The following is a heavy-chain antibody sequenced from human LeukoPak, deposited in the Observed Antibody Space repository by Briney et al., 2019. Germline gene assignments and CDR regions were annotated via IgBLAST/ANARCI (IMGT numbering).Heavy chain of an antibody. Sequence: ASVKVSCKASGYTFTSYGISWVRQAPGQGLEWMGWISAYNGNTNYAQKLQGRVTMTTDTSTSTAYMELRSLRSDDTAVCYCARDYIADDSSGYYYSWFDPWGQGTLVTVSS. J-gene: IGHJ5*02. V-gene: IGHV1-18*01. CDR1: GYTFTSYG. CDR2: ISAYNGNT. D-gene: IGHD3-22*01. CDR3: ARDYIADDSSGYYYSWFDP.